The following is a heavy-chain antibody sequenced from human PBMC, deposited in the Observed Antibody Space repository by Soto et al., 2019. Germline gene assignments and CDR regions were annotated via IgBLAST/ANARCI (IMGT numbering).Heavy chain of an antibody. V-gene: IGHV1-2*04. CDR3: ARGHSTDCSNGVCSFFYNHEMDV. CDR1: GYSFTDYH. J-gene: IGHJ6*02. D-gene: IGHD2-8*01. CDR2: INPKSGGT. Sequence: ASVKVSCKTSGYSFTDYHIHWVRQAPGQGLEWLGRINPKSGGTSTAQKFQGWVTMTRDRSISTVYMELTRLRSDDTAVYFCARGHSTDCSNGVCSFFYNHEMDVWGQGTTVTVSS.